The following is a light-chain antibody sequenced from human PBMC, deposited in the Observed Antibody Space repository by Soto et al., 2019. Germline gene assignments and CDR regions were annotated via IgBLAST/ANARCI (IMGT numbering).Light chain of an antibody. V-gene: IGLV7-43*01. CDR1: TGTVTSGNY. J-gene: IGLJ3*02. Sequence: QAVVTQEPSLTVSPGGTVTLTCASSTGTVTSGNYPNWFQQKSGQAPKPLIYSTDSSHSWTPARFSGSLLGDKAALTLLGAQPEDEAEYYCLLYYGGGWVFGGGTKLTVL. CDR3: LLYYGGGWV. CDR2: STD.